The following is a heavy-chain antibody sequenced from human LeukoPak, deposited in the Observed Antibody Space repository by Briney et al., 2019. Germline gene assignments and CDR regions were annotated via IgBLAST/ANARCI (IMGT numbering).Heavy chain of an antibody. V-gene: IGHV1-3*01. Sequence: ASVKVSCKASGCTFTSYAMHWVRQAPGQRLEWMGWINAGNGNTKYSQKFQGRVTITRDTSASTAYMELSSLRSEDTAVYYCARIKKAAAGNTGSDAFDIWGQGTMVTVSS. D-gene: IGHD6-13*01. J-gene: IGHJ3*02. CDR2: INAGNGNT. CDR1: GCTFTSYA. CDR3: ARIKKAAAGNTGSDAFDI.